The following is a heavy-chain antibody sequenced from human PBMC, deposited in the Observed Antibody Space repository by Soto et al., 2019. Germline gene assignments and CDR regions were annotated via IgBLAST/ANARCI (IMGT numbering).Heavy chain of an antibody. J-gene: IGHJ6*01. V-gene: IGHV4-59*01. CDR2: ISYSGST. D-gene: IGHD2-2*01. CDR1: GGSISSYY. CDR3: ARVQSTSWGYYYAVDV. Sequence: QVQLPESGPGLVKPSETLSLTCRISGGSISSYYWNWIRQAPGKGLAWIGFISYSGSTNYNPALTSRVTISVDTSKDQISLRLNSVTAADTAVYYCARVQSTSWGYYYAVDVWGQGTTVTVSS.